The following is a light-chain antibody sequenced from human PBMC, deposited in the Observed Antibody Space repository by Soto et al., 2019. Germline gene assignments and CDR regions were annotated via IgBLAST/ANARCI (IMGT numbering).Light chain of an antibody. V-gene: IGKV3-11*01. J-gene: IGKJ1*01. Sequence: EIVLTQSPATLSLSPGERATLSCRASQSVDSHLTWYQQKPGQAPRLLIYGASNRATGIPARFSGSGSGTAFTLTISSLEPEDFAVYYCQQRYNWPRTFGQGTKVEIK. CDR3: QQRYNWPRT. CDR2: GAS. CDR1: QSVDSH.